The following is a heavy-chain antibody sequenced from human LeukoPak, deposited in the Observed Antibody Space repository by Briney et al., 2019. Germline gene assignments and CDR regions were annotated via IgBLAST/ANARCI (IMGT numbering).Heavy chain of an antibody. D-gene: IGHD2-15*01. V-gene: IGHV4-34*01. J-gene: IGHJ5*02. CDR3: ARRNVVVVAALEENWFDP. CDR2: INHSGST. Sequence: PSETLSLTCALYGGSFSGQYWSWNRQPPGKGLEWIGEINHSGSTNYNPSLKSRVTISVDTSKNQFSLKLSSVAAADTAVYYCARRNVVVVAALEENWFDPWGQGTLVTVSS. CDR1: GGSFSGQY.